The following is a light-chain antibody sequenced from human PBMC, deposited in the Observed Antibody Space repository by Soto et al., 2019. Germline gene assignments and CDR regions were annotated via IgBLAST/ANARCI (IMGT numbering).Light chain of an antibody. CDR2: GAS. Sequence: EIVLTQSPGTLSLSPGERSTLSCRASQTFSNSFLSWFQQIPGXAPXXLIYGASMRATGIPDRFSGGGSGTEFTLTISRLEPEDFAVYYCQQCGSSSTFGQGTRLEIK. J-gene: IGKJ5*01. CDR3: QQCGSSST. V-gene: IGKV3-20*01. CDR1: QTFSNSF.